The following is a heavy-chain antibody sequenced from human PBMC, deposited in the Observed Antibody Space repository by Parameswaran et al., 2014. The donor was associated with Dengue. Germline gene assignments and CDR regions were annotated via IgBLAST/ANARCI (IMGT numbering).Heavy chain of an antibody. CDR2: IWYDGSNK. CDR3: ARDRSIFGFYGMDV. V-gene: IGHV3-33*01. J-gene: IGHJ6*02. Sequence: WIRQPPGKGLEWVAVIWYDGSNKYYADSVKGRFTISRDNSKNTLYLQMNSLRAEDTAVYYCARDRSIFGFYGMDVWGQGTTVTVSS. D-gene: IGHD3-3*01.